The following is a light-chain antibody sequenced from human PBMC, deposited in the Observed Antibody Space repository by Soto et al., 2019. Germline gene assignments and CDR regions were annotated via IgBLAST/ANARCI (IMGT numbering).Light chain of an antibody. CDR2: DAS. CDR1: QSVGSIY. V-gene: IGKV3-20*01. Sequence: EIVLTQSPGTLSLSPGERATLSCRASQSVGSIYLAWYQQKPGQAPRLLIYDASSRATGIPDRFSGSGSGTDFTLTISRLEPEDFAVYYCQQYGSSPETFGQGT. J-gene: IGKJ1*01. CDR3: QQYGSSPET.